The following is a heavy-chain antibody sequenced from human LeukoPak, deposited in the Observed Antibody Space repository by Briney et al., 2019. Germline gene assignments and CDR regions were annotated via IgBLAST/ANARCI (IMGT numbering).Heavy chain of an antibody. D-gene: IGHD3-10*01. J-gene: IGHJ4*02. V-gene: IGHV4-30-4*01. Sequence: SETLSLTCTVSGGSISSGDYYWSWIRQPPGKGLEWIGYIYYSGSTYYNPSLKSRVTISVDTSKNQFSLKLSSVTAADTAVYYCARDGFYGSGSYLDYWGQGTLVTVSS. CDR3: ARDGFYGSGSYLDY. CDR1: GGSISSGDYY. CDR2: IYYSGST.